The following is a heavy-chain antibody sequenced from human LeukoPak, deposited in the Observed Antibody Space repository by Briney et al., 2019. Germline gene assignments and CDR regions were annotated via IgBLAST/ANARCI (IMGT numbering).Heavy chain of an antibody. Sequence: TGGSLRLSCAASGFTFSSYAMSWVRQAPGKGLEWVSAISGSGGSTYYADSVKGRFTISRDNSKNTLYLQMNSLRAEDTAVYYCAKDDFMAVAGINWFDPWGRGTLVTVSS. CDR2: ISGSGGST. D-gene: IGHD6-19*01. J-gene: IGHJ5*02. CDR3: AKDDFMAVAGINWFDP. CDR1: GFTFSSYA. V-gene: IGHV3-23*01.